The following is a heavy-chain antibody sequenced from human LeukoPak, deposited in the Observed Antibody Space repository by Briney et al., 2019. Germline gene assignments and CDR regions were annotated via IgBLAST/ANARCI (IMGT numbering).Heavy chain of an antibody. V-gene: IGHV4-30-4*01. CDR3: ARVAMTWGIDY. D-gene: IGHD5-18*01. CDR1: GVSISSGDYY. J-gene: IGHJ4*02. CDR2: MYYSGST. Sequence: SETLSLTCTVSGVSISSGDYYWSWLRQPPGKGLEWIGYMYYSGSTYYNPSLKSRVTISVDTSKNQFSLKLSSVTAADTAVYYCARVAMTWGIDYWGQGTLVTVSS.